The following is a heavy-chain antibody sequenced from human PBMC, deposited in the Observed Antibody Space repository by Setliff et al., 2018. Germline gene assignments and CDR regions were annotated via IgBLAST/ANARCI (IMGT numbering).Heavy chain of an antibody. D-gene: IGHD1-26*01. CDR3: AKGGGRYHSAS. Sequence: SETLSLTCTVSGGSISSSSYYWGWIRQPPGKGLEWIGSMYPGRSTYYNPSVKSRVTISIDKSKNQFSLKLTSVTAADTAVYCCAKGGGRYHSASWGQGTLVTVSS. CDR1: GGSISSSSYY. J-gene: IGHJ4*02. V-gene: IGHV4-39*07. CDR2: MYPGRST.